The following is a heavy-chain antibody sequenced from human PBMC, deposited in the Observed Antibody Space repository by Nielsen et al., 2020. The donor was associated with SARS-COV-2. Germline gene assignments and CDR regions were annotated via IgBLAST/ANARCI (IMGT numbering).Heavy chain of an antibody. Sequence: GGSLRLSCAASGFTFSSYAMSWVRQAPGKGLEWVSAISGSGGSTYYADSVKGRFTISRDNSKNTLYLQMNSLRAEDTAVYYCAKGRRPIVRLDYYYCLDVWAKGTTVTVSS. J-gene: IGHJ6*03. D-gene: IGHD2-21*01. CDR2: ISGSGGST. V-gene: IGHV3-23*01. CDR3: AKGRRPIVRLDYYYCLDV. CDR1: GFTFSSYA.